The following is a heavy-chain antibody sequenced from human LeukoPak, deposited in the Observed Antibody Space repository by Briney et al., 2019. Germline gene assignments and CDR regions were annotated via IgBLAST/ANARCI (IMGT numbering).Heavy chain of an antibody. V-gene: IGHV4-30-2*01. CDR3: AKSIAARRTFDY. CDR2: IYHSGST. D-gene: IGHD6-6*01. Sequence: SETLSLTCTVSGGSISSGGYYWSWIRQPPGKGLEWIVYIYHSGSTYYNPSLKSRVTISVDRSKNQFSLKLSSVTAADTAVYYCAKSIAARRTFDYWGQGTLVTVSS. CDR1: GGSISSGGYY. J-gene: IGHJ4*02.